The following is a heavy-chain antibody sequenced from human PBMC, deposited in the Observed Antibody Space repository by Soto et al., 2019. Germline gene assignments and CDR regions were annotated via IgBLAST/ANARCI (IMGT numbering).Heavy chain of an antibody. CDR1: GGSISSYY. J-gene: IGHJ6*02. CDR3: ARVGRGYGMDV. V-gene: IGHV4-59*01. D-gene: IGHD3-10*01. Sequence: SETLSLTCTVSGGSISSYYWSWIRHPPGKGLEWIGYIYYSGSTNYNPSLKSRVTISVDTSKNQFSLKLSSVTAADTAVYYCARVGRGYGMDVWGQGTTVTVSS. CDR2: IYYSGST.